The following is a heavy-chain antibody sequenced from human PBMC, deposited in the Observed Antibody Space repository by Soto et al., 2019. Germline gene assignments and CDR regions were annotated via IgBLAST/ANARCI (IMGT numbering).Heavy chain of an antibody. V-gene: IGHV3-15*01. D-gene: IGHD6-13*01. Sequence: GGSLRLSCAASGFTFSNAWMSWVRQAPGKGLEWVGRIKSKTDGGTTDYAAPVKGRFTISRDDSKNTLYLQMNSLKTEDTAVYYCTATGGIAAAGTEGYWGQGTLVTVSS. CDR1: GFTFSNAW. J-gene: IGHJ4*02. CDR3: TATGGIAAAGTEGY. CDR2: IKSKTDGGTT.